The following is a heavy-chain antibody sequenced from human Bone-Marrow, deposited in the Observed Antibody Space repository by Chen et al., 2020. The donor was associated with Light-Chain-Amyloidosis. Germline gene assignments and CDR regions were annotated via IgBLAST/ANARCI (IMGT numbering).Heavy chain of an antibody. CDR2: IIPIFGTA. Sequence: QVQLVQSGAEVKKPGSLVKVSCKASGGTFSSYAISWVRQAPGQGLEWMGGIIPIFGTANCAQKFQSRVTITADESTSTAYMELSSLRSEDTAVYYCARDRGRYCTNGVCYIPPVAGNYYYYGMDVWGQGTTVTVSS. J-gene: IGHJ6*02. D-gene: IGHD2-8*01. CDR1: GGTFSSYA. CDR3: ARDRGRYCTNGVCYIPPVAGNYYYYGMDV. V-gene: IGHV1-69*01.